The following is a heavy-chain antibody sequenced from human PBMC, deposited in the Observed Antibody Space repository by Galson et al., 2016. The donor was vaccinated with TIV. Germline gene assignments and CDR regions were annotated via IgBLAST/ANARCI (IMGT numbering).Heavy chain of an antibody. Sequence: SLRLSCAASGFIVSDNYINWVRQAPGKGLEWVSVLYRGDGTQYADSVRGRFTISSDNSNNLVYLQMNNLRPEDTALYYCARDRRHCGNECYLYYYYGMDVWGQGATVTVSS. V-gene: IGHV3-66*02. D-gene: IGHD2-21*01. J-gene: IGHJ6*02. CDR2: LYRGDGT. CDR1: GFIVSDNY. CDR3: ARDRRHCGNECYLYYYYGMDV.